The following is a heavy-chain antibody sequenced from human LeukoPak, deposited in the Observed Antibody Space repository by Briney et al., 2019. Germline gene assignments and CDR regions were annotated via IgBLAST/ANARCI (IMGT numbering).Heavy chain of an antibody. CDR1: GGSISSYY. CDR2: IYYSGST. J-gene: IGHJ4*02. CDR3: ARSVRGYYFDY. Sequence: SETLSLTCTVSGGSISSYYWSWIRQPPGKGLEWIGYIYYSGSTNYNPSLKSRVTISVDRSKNQFSLKLSSVTAADTAVYYCARSVRGYYFDYWGQGTLVTVSS. V-gene: IGHV4-59*12. D-gene: IGHD3-10*01.